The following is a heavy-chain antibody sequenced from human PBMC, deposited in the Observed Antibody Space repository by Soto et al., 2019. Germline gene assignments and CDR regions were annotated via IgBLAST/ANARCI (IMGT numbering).Heavy chain of an antibody. D-gene: IGHD6-13*01. V-gene: IGHV1-18*01. CDR2: ISAYNGNT. J-gene: IGHJ6*02. Sequence: QVQLVQSGAEVKKPGASVKVSCKASGYTFTSYGISWVRQAPGQGLAWMGWISAYNGNTNYAQKLQGRVTMTTDKPTSTDYMELRSLRSDDTAVYYCARDRRSVGIAAAGSDVWGQGTTVTVSS. CDR3: ARDRRSVGIAAAGSDV. CDR1: GYTFTSYG.